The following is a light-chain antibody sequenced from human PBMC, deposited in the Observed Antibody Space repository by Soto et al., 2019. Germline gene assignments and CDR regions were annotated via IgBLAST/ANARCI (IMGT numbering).Light chain of an antibody. CDR1: ESLFGF. J-gene: IGKJ2*01. CDR2: GVS. CDR3: QSYNDWPFA. V-gene: IGKV3-15*01. Sequence: DIVLTQSPATLSVSPGDRVTISCRASESLFGFLAWYQQKPGQAPRLLMYGVSTMATGIPARFSGGGSATDFTLTISSLQSEDSAFYFCQSYNDWPFASGLGTRLEI.